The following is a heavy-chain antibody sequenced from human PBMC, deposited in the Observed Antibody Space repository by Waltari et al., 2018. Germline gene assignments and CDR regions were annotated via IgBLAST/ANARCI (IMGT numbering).Heavy chain of an antibody. D-gene: IGHD3-3*01. J-gene: IGHJ6*02. CDR2: INHSGST. CDR3: ARRRLHYDFWSGALGETDV. CDR1: GGSFSGYY. Sequence: QVQLQQWGAGLLKPSETLSLTGAVSGGSFSGYYWSGVRQPPGTGLEWIGEINHSGSTNYNPSLKSRVTISVDTSKNQFSLKLSSVTAADTAVYYCARRRLHYDFWSGALGETDVWGQGTTVTVSS. V-gene: IGHV4-34*01.